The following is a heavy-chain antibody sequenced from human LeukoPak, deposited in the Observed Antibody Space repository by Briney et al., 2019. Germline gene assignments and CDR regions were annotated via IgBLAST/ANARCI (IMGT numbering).Heavy chain of an antibody. CDR3: ASANSSSWPHEYDY. CDR2: IYSGGST. Sequence: GGSLRLSCAASGFTVSSNYMSWVRQAPGEGLEWVSVIYSGGSTYYADSVKGRFTISRDNSKSTLYLQMNSLRAEDTAVYYCASANSSSWPHEYDYWGQGTLVTVSS. CDR1: GFTVSSNY. J-gene: IGHJ4*02. V-gene: IGHV3-53*01. D-gene: IGHD6-13*01.